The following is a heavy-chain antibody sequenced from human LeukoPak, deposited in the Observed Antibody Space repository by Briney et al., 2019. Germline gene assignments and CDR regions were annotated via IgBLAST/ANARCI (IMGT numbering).Heavy chain of an antibody. CDR1: GFTVSDNY. CDR2: IYSGGTT. CDR3: ARHDSWAGWFDP. J-gene: IGHJ5*02. D-gene: IGHD3-22*01. Sequence: GGSLRLSCAASGFTVSDNYMSWVRQAPGKGLEWVSVIYSGGTTYSADSVKGRFTISRDNPKNTLYLQMNGLRAEDTAVYYCARHDSWAGWFDPWGQGTLVTVSS. V-gene: IGHV3-53*01.